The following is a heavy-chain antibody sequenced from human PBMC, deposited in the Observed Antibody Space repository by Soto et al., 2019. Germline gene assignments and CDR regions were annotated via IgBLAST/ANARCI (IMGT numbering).Heavy chain of an antibody. CDR3: ARGAPCSSTSCYPFSDAVDI. J-gene: IGHJ3*02. D-gene: IGHD2-2*01. V-gene: IGHV4-34*01. CDR1: GGSFSGYY. CDR2: INHSGST. Sequence: QVQLQQWGAGLLKPSETLSLTCAVYGGSFSGYYWSWIRQPPGKGLEWIGEINHSGSTNYNPSLKSRVTISVDTSKNQFSLKLSSVTAADTAVYYCARGAPCSSTSCYPFSDAVDIWGQGTMVTVSS.